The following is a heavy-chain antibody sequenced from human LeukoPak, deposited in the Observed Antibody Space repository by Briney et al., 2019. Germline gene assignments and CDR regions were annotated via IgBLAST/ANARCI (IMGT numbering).Heavy chain of an antibody. CDR3: AAAGGSLAPARYYYGMDV. V-gene: IGHV1-58*02. CDR2: IVVGSGNT. D-gene: IGHD3-10*01. J-gene: IGHJ6*02. Sequence: SVKVSCKASGFTFTSSAMQWVRQARGQRLEWIGWIVVGSGNTNYAQKFQERVTITRDMSTGTAYMELSSLRSEDTAVYYCAAAGGSLAPARYYYGMDVWGQGTTVTVSS. CDR1: GFTFTSSA.